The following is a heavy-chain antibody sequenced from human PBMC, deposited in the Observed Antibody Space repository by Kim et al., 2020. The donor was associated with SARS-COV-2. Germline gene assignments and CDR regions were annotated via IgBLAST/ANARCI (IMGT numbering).Heavy chain of an antibody. J-gene: IGHJ4*02. V-gene: IGHV3-30*18. CDR2: ISHDGGNK. Sequence: GGSLRLSCAASGFTFSSYGMHWVRQPPGEGLEWVAVISHDGGNKYYTDSVKGRFTISRDNSQNTLYLQMNSLRAEDTAVYYCAKDVTSESYYDRFEYWGQRTLVTVSS. D-gene: IGHD3-10*01. CDR1: GFTFSSYG. CDR3: AKDVTSESYYDRFEY.